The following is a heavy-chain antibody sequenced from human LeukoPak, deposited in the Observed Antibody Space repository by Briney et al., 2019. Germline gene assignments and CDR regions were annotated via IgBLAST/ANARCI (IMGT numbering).Heavy chain of an antibody. CDR3: ASGGYSYGFDY. V-gene: IGHV4-30-2*01. Sequence: TLSLTCAVPGGSISSGGYSWSWIRQPPGKGLEWIGYIYHNGNTYYSPSLKSRVTISVDRSKNQLSLKLSSVTAADTAMYYCASGGYSYGFDYWGQGTLVTVSS. J-gene: IGHJ4*02. D-gene: IGHD5-18*01. CDR1: GGSISSGGYS. CDR2: IYHNGNT.